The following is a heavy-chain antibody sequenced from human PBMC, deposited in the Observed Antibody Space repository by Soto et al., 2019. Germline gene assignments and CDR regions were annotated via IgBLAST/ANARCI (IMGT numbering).Heavy chain of an antibody. V-gene: IGHV3-23*01. Sequence: PGGSLRLSCAASGFTFSSYAMSWARQAPGKGLEWVSAISGSGGSTYYADSVKGRFTISRDNSKNTLYLQMNSLRAEDTAVYYCAKADDTAMAPAPCYFDYWGQGTLVTVSS. D-gene: IGHD5-18*01. CDR3: AKADDTAMAPAPCYFDY. J-gene: IGHJ4*02. CDR2: ISGSGGST. CDR1: GFTFSSYA.